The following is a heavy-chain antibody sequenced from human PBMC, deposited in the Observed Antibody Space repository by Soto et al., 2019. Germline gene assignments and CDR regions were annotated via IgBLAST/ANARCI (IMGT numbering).Heavy chain of an antibody. CDR3: ARAVRSGSYPYYYYGMDV. Sequence: HHGGSLRLSCAASGFTFSNYWMQWVRQAPGKGLVWVSRINSDGSSTSYADSVKGRFTISRDNAKNTLYLQMNSLRAEDTAVYYCARAVRSGSYPYYYYGMDVWGQGTTVTVSS. CDR2: INSDGSST. J-gene: IGHJ6*02. V-gene: IGHV3-74*01. CDR1: GFTFSNYW. D-gene: IGHD3-10*01.